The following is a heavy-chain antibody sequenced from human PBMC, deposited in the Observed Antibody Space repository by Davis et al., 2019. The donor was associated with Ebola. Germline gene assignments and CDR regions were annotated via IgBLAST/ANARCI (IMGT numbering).Heavy chain of an antibody. D-gene: IGHD3-10*01. V-gene: IGHV4-59*01. CDR3: AGLWFGELLGLDP. Sequence: MPSETLSLTCSVSGASISSYYWSWIRQPPGKGLEWIGYIYYSGSTNYNPSLKSRVTISVDTSKNQFSLKLSSVTAADTAVYYCAGLWFGELLGLDPWGQGTLVTVSS. CDR1: GASISSYY. J-gene: IGHJ5*02. CDR2: IYYSGST.